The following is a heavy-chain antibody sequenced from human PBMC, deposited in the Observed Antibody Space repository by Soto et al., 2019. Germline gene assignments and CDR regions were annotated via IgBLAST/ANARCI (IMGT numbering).Heavy chain of an antibody. J-gene: IGHJ5*02. Sequence: QVQLVQSGAEVKEPGASVKVSCKASGYTFTGHYMHWVRQAPGQGLEWMGWINPNSGGTNCAQKVQGWGTRTRDTSISTAYMELSRLKPDETAVYYCGRGGGNMAASINHWGQGTLVTVSS. V-gene: IGHV1-2*04. CDR1: GYTFTGHY. CDR3: GRGGGNMAASINH. CDR2: INPNSGGT. D-gene: IGHD3-16*01.